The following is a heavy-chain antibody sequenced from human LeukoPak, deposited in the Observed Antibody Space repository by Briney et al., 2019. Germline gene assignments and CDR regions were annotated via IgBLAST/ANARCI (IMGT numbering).Heavy chain of an antibody. D-gene: IGHD5-12*01. CDR3: ARTYSRESGYDFVFHY. Sequence: GGSLRLSCAASGFSFSSYGLHWVRQAPGKGLEWVSAISYDGKNIHYADSVKGRFTISRDNSRNTVYLQFNSLRVEDTAVYYCARTYSRESGYDFVFHYRGQATRVTVPS. J-gene: IGHJ4*02. CDR1: GFSFSSYG. V-gene: IGHV3-33*01. CDR2: ISYDGKNI.